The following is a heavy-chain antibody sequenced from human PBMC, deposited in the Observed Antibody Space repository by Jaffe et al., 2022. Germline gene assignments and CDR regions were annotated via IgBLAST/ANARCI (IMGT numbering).Heavy chain of an antibody. V-gene: IGHV3-48*03. CDR2: ISSSGSTI. J-gene: IGHJ3*02. CDR3: ASGIHCGGDCSAFDI. Sequence: EVQLVESGGGLVQPGGSLRLSCAASGFTFSSYEMNWVRQAPGKGLEWVSYISSSGSTIYYADSVKGRFTISRDNAKNSLYLQMNSLRAEDTAVYYCASGIHCGGDCSAFDIWGQGTMVTVSS. D-gene: IGHD2-21*02. CDR1: GFTFSSYE.